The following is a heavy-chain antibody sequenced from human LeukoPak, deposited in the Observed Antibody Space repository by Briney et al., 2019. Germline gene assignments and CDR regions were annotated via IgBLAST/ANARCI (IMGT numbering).Heavy chain of an antibody. Sequence: PSETLSLTCAVYGGSFSGYYWSWIRQPPGKGLEWIGYIYYSGSTNYNPSLKSRVTISVDTSKNQFSLKLSSVTAADTAVYYCAXLSGSGSYYPDYWGQGTLVTVSS. D-gene: IGHD3-10*01. CDR3: AXLSGSGSYYPDY. J-gene: IGHJ4*02. CDR1: GGSFSGYY. V-gene: IGHV4-59*08. CDR2: IYYSGST.